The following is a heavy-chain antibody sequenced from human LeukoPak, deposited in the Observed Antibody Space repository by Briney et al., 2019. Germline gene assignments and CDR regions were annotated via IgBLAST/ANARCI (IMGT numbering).Heavy chain of an antibody. Sequence: PSETLSLTCTVSGGSISSYYWSWIRQPPGKGLEWIGYIYYSGSTNYNPSLKSRVTLSVDTSKNQFSLKLSSVTAADTAVYYCARVSDYYGSGLDYWGQGTLVTVSS. D-gene: IGHD3-10*01. J-gene: IGHJ4*02. CDR3: ARVSDYYGSGLDY. CDR2: IYYSGST. V-gene: IGHV4-59*01. CDR1: GGSISSYY.